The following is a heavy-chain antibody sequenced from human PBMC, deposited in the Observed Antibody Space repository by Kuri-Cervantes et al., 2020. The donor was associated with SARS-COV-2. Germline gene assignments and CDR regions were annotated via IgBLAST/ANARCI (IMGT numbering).Heavy chain of an antibody. D-gene: IGHD2-2*01. V-gene: IGHV3-23*01. CDR1: GFTFSNYA. J-gene: IGHJ4*02. CDR2: ISGSGGST. Sequence: GGSLRLSCVASGFTFSNYAMSWVRQAPGKGLEWVPGISGSGGSTYYADSVKGRFTISRDNSKNTLYLQMNSLRAEDTAVYYCAREPTSVGRGCSSTSCYYEVDYWGQGTLVTVSS. CDR3: AREPTSVGRGCSSTSCYYEVDY.